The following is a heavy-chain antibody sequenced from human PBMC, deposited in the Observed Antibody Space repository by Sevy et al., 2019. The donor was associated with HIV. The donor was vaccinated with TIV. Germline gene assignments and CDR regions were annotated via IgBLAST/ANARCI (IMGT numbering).Heavy chain of an antibody. CDR2: IIPIFGTA. CDR1: GGTFSSYA. D-gene: IGHD2-2*01. CDR3: ARGSGDIVVVPAAVYYYYYGMDV. J-gene: IGHJ6*02. Sequence: ASVKVSCKASGGTFSSYAISWVRQAPGQGLEWMGGIIPIFGTANYAQKFQGRVTITADESTSTAYMELSSLRSEDTAVYYCARGSGDIVVVPAAVYYYYYGMDVWGQGTTVTVSS. V-gene: IGHV1-69*13.